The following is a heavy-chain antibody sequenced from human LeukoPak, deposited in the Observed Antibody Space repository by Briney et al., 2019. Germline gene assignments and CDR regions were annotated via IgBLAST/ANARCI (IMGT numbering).Heavy chain of an antibody. CDR3: TRDVLLHPGDDY. CDR1: GFTFSRYW. V-gene: IGHV3-7*04. D-gene: IGHD3-3*01. CDR2: IKQGGSEK. Sequence: AGGSLRLSCAASGFTFSRYWMTWVRQAPGKGVEWVAKIKQGGSEKYYVDSVKGRFTVSRDNAKNSLYLQMNSLRGEDTAVYYCTRDVLLHPGDDYWGQGTLVTVSS. J-gene: IGHJ4*02.